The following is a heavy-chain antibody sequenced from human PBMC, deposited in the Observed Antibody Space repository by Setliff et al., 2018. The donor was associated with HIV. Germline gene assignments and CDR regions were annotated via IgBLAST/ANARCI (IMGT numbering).Heavy chain of an antibody. Sequence: GGSLRLSCAASGFTFSDYYMSWIRQAPGKGLKWVSYISSSSSYTNYADSVKGRFTISRDNAKNSLYLQMNSLRAEDTAVYYCARASYYYDSSGWVDYWGQGTLVTVS. CDR1: GFTFSDYY. V-gene: IGHV3-11*03. CDR2: ISSSSSYT. CDR3: ARASYYYDSSGWVDY. J-gene: IGHJ4*02. D-gene: IGHD3-22*01.